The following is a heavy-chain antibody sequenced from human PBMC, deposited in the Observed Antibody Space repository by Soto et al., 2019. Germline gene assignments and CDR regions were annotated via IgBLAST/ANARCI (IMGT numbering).Heavy chain of an antibody. Sequence: EVQLEESGGGLLQPGESLRLSCAASGFTFSSFWMNWVRQSPGKGLVWVSRISSDGTTTNYADSVQGRFTVSRDNAQNTLYLEMNSLRPEDTALYYCARDRYGVYDYWGQGTLVTVSS. CDR3: ARDRYGVYDY. CDR2: ISSDGTTT. D-gene: IGHD4-17*01. CDR1: GFTFSSFW. V-gene: IGHV3-74*01. J-gene: IGHJ4*02.